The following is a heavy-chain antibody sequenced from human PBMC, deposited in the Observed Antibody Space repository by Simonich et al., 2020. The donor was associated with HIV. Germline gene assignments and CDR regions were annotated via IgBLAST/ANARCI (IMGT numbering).Heavy chain of an antibody. D-gene: IGHD3-22*01. CDR1: GFTFGDYA. V-gene: IGHV3-49*03. Sequence: EVQLVESGGGLVQPGRSLRLSCTASGFTFGDYAMSWFRQAPGKGLEWVGFIRSKAYGGTTEYAASVKGRITISRDDSKSIAYLQMNSLKTEDTAVYYCTSSDYDSSDYYYRYFQHWGQGTLVTVSS. CDR2: IRSKAYGGTT. J-gene: IGHJ1*01. CDR3: TSSDYDSSDYYYRYFQH.